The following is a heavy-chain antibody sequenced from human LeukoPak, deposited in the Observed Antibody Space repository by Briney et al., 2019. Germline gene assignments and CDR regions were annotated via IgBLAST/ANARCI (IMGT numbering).Heavy chain of an antibody. J-gene: IGHJ4*02. CDR2: INSDGGST. D-gene: IGHD3-3*01. CDR3: ARDAADYDFWSGYPGVY. Sequence: GGSLRLSCAASGFTFSSYWMHWVRQAPGKGLVWVSRINSDGGSTSYADSVKGRFTISRDNAKNTLYLQMNSLRAEDTAVYYCARDAADYDFWSGYPGVYWGQGTLVTVSS. CDR1: GFTFSSYW. V-gene: IGHV3-74*01.